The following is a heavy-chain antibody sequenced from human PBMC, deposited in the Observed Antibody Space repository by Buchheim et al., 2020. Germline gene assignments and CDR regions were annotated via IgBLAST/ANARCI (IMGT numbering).Heavy chain of an antibody. CDR3: AREEKIGQWIKNYYYGMDV. CDR1: GGTFSSYA. CDR2: IIPILGIA. D-gene: IGHD5-12*01. V-gene: IGHV1-69*04. J-gene: IGHJ6*02. Sequence: QVQLVQSGAEVKKPGSSVKVSCKASGGTFSSYAISWVRQAPGQGLEWMGRIIPILGIANYAQKFQGRVTITADKSTSTAYIELSSLRTEDTAVYYSAREEKIGQWIKNYYYGMDVWGQGTT.